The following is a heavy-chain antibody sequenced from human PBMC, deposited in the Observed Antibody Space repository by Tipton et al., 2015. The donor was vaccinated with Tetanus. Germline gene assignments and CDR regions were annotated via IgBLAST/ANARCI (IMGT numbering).Heavy chain of an antibody. J-gene: IGHJ4*02. CDR3: TRTISNDYVAA. Sequence: SLRLSCAGSGFSFSNFGMNWVRQAPGKGLEWVSYISYSSTSIYYADSVKGRFAISRDNAKNSLYLQMSSLRVEDTAVYYCTRTISNDYVAAWGQGTLVTVSS. V-gene: IGHV3-48*01. CDR1: GFSFSNFG. CDR2: ISYSSTSI. D-gene: IGHD4-17*01.